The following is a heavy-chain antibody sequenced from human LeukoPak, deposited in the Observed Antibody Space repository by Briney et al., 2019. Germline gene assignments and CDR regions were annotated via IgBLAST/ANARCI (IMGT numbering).Heavy chain of an antibody. CDR1: GFSLTTTGMR. V-gene: IGHV2-70*04. D-gene: IGHD4/OR15-4a*01. CDR2: IDWDDDK. CDR3: ARLQGATIGAKWFDP. Sequence: SGPTLVNPTQTLTLTCTFSGFSLTTTGMRVSWLRQPPGKALEWLARIDWDDDKFYSTSLKTRLTISKDTSKNQVVLTMTNMDPVDTATYYCARLQGATIGAKWFDPWGQGTLVTVSS. J-gene: IGHJ5*02.